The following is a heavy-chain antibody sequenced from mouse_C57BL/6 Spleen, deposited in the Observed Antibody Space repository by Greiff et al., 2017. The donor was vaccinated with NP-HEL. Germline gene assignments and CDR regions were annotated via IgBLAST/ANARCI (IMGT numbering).Heavy chain of an antibody. CDR3: AKAYYGSSPFAY. D-gene: IGHD1-1*01. Sequence: EVQLQQSGPELVKPGASVKISCKASGYTFTDYYMNWVKQSHGKSLEWIGDINPNNGGTSYNKKFKGKAKLTVDKSSSTAYMELRSLTSEDSAVYYCAKAYYGSSPFAYWGQGTLVTVSA. CDR2: INPNNGGT. CDR1: GYTFTDYY. V-gene: IGHV1-26*01. J-gene: IGHJ3*01.